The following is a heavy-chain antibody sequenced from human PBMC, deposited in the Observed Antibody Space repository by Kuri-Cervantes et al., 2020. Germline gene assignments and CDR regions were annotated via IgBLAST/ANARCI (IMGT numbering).Heavy chain of an antibody. CDR1: GFTFSSYG. D-gene: IGHD6-6*01. J-gene: IGHJ6*02. V-gene: IGHV3-30*18. Sequence: GESLKISCAASGFTFSSYGMHWVRQAPGKGLEWVAVISYDGSNKHYADSVKGRFTISRDNSKNTLYLQMNSLRAEDTAVYYCAKDSIRSKGQLVLWGTNYYYYYGMDVWGQGTTVTVSS. CDR2: ISYDGSNK. CDR3: AKDSIRSKGQLVLWGTNYYYYYGMDV.